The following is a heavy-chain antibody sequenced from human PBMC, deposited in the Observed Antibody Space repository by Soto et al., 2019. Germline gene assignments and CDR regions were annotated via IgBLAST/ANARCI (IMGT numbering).Heavy chain of an antibody. V-gene: IGHV3-30-3*01. CDR2: ISYDGSNK. Sequence: QVQLVESGGGVVQPGRSLRLSCAASGFTFSSYAMHWVRQAPGKGLEWVAVISYDGSNKYYADSVKGRFTISKDYSKNMLYLQMNSLRPEDTAAYFCARDYGGNSGGYWGQGTLVAVSS. CDR3: ARDYGGNSGGY. J-gene: IGHJ4*02. CDR1: GFTFSSYA. D-gene: IGHD4-17*01.